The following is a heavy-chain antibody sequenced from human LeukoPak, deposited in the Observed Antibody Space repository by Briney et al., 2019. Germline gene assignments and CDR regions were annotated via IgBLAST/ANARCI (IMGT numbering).Heavy chain of an antibody. Sequence: SETLSLTCAVSGGSFSGYSWSWIRQPPGKGLEWIGEINHSGSTTYNPSLKSRLTISVDTSKNQFSLKLSSVTAADTAVYYCARRRSAAASIAAAGTIRIDWYFDLWGRGTLVTVSS. J-gene: IGHJ2*01. V-gene: IGHV4-34*01. CDR2: INHSGST. CDR1: GGSFSGYS. D-gene: IGHD6-13*01. CDR3: ARRRSAAASIAAAGTIRIDWYFDL.